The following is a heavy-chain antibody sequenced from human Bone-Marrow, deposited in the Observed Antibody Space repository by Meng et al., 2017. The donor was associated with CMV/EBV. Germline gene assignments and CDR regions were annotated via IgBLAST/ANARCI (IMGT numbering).Heavy chain of an antibody. J-gene: IGHJ4*02. Sequence: ASVKVSCKASGYTFTAHFFHWVRQAPGQGLEWMGWIHPHKGDTNYAQQFKGRVTLTRDTSINTGYMELTRLRSDDTAVYYCARDNNWGPDYWGQGTLVTVSS. V-gene: IGHV1-2*02. D-gene: IGHD7-27*01. CDR2: IHPHKGDT. CDR3: ARDNNWGPDY. CDR1: GYTFTAHF.